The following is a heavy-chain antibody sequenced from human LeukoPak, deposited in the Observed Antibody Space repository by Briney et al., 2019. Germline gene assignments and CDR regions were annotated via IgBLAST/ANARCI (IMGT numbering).Heavy chain of an antibody. CDR2: IYYSGST. J-gene: IGHJ6*03. Sequence: SETLSLTCTVSGGSISSSSYYWGWIRQPPGKGLEWIGSIYYSGSTYYNPSLKSRVTISVDTSKNQFSLKLSSVTADDTAVYYCARQDFLETLNYSSYWEVGEKGTRVPVP. CDR3: ARQDFLETLNYSSYWEV. CDR1: GGSISSSSYY. D-gene: IGHD3-3*01. V-gene: IGHV4-39*01.